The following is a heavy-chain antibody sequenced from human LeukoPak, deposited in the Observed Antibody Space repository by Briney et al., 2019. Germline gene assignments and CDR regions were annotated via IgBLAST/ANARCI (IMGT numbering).Heavy chain of an antibody. D-gene: IGHD3/OR15-3a*01. CDR1: GGSFSGYY. J-gene: IGHJ4*02. Sequence: SETLSLTCAVYGGSFSGYYWSWIRQPPGKGLEWIGEINHSGSTNYNPSLKSRVTISVDTSKNQFSLRLTSVTAADTAVYYCARQTGSGLFILPGGQGALVTVSS. CDR3: ARQTGSGLFILP. V-gene: IGHV4-34*01. CDR2: INHSGST.